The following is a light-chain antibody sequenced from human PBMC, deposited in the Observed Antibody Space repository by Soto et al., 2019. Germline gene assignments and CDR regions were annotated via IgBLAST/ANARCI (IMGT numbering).Light chain of an antibody. CDR2: DVT. J-gene: IGLJ1*01. V-gene: IGLV2-14*01. CDR3: SSFKSRITYV. CDR1: SSDVGGYNS. Sequence: QSVLTQPASVSGSPGQSITISCTGTSSDVGGYNSVSWYRQDPGKAPKLMIYDVTNRPSGVSNRFSGSKSGNTASLTISGLQAEEEADYYCSSFKSRITYVFGTGTKVTVL.